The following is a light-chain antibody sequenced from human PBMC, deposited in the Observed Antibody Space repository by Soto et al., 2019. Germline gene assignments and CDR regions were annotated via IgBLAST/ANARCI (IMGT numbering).Light chain of an antibody. CDR2: LNSDGSH. Sequence: QLVLTQPPSASASLGASVKLTCTLSSAHTTYAIAWHQQQPAKGPRYLMNLNSDGSHTKGDGIPDRFTGSSSGAERHLTISSLQSEDEADYYCQTWGTGFHVVFGGGTKLTVL. CDR1: SAHTTYA. J-gene: IGLJ2*01. CDR3: QTWGTGFHVV. V-gene: IGLV4-69*01.